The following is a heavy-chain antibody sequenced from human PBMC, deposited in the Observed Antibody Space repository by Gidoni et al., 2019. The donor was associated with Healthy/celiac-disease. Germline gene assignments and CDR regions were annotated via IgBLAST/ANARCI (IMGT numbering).Heavy chain of an antibody. CDR2: ISYSGST. CDR1: GGSISSSSYS. CDR3: ARLDDNNFYHYMDV. D-gene: IGHD2-2*03. J-gene: IGHJ6*03. V-gene: IGHV4-39*01. Sequence: QLQLQESGPGLVKPSETLSLTCTVSGGSISSSSYSWGWIRQPPGKGLEWIGSISYSGSTYYNPALKSRVTISVDTSKNQFSLTLSSVTAADTAVYYCARLDDNNFYHYMDVWGKGTTVTVSS.